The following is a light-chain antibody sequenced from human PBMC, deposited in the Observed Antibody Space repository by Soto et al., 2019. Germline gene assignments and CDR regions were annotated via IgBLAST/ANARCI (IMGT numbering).Light chain of an antibody. Sequence: QSALTQPPSASGSPGQSVTISCTGTSSEVGGYNYVSWYQQHPGKVPKLMVYEVNKRPSGVPDRFSVSKSGNTASLTVSGLQSEDEADYYCTSYAGGNNVFGTGTKLTVL. V-gene: IGLV2-8*01. CDR1: SSEVGGYNY. CDR2: EVN. CDR3: TSYAGGNNV. J-gene: IGLJ1*01.